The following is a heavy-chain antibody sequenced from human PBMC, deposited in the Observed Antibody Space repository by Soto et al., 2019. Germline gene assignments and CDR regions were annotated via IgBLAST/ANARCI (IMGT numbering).Heavy chain of an antibody. CDR2: ISAYNGNT. D-gene: IGHD6-6*01. CDR3: ARAGYSSVAALLPEYYFDY. V-gene: IGHV1-18*01. CDR1: GYTFTSYG. Sequence: ASVKVSCKASGYTFTSYGISWVRQAPGQGLEWMGWISAYNGNTNYAQKLQGRVTKTTDTSTSTAYMELRSLRSDDTAVYYCARAGYSSVAALLPEYYFDYWGQGTLVTVSS. J-gene: IGHJ4*02.